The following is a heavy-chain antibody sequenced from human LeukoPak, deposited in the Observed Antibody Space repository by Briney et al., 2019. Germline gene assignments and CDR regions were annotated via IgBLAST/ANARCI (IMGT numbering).Heavy chain of an antibody. CDR2: IIRIFGTA. D-gene: IGHD2-15*01. J-gene: IGHJ4*02. Sequence: ASVKVSCKASGGTFSRYAISWVRQAPGQGLEWMGGIIRIFGTANYAQKFQGRVAITADESTSTAYMELSSLRSEDTAVYYCAREYCSGGSCPFGWYFDYWGQGTLVTVSS. V-gene: IGHV1-69*13. CDR1: GGTFSRYA. CDR3: AREYCSGGSCPFGWYFDY.